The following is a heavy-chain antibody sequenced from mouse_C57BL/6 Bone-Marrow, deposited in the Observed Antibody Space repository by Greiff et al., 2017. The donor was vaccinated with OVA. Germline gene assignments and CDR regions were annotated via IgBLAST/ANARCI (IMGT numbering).Heavy chain of an antibody. D-gene: IGHD4-1*01. CDR3: TGTGTFAD. J-gene: IGHJ3*01. V-gene: IGHV6-3*01. CDR1: GFTFSNYW. Sequence: EVKLQESGGGLVQPGGSMKLSCVASGFTFSNYWMNWVRQSQEKGLEWVAQIRLKSDNYATHYAESVKGRFTISRDDSKSSVYLQMNNLRAEDTGIYYCTGTGTFADWGQGTLVTVSA. CDR2: IRLKSDNYAT.